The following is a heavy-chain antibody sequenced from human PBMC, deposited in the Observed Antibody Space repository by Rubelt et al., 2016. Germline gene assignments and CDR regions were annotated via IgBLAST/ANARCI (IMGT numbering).Heavy chain of an antibody. J-gene: IGHJ4*02. D-gene: IGHD5-24*01. CDR3: ARDLTYNLPAY. Sequence: QVQLVQSGAEVKKPGASVTVSCKASGYTFTSYAMHWVRQAPGQRLEWMGWINAGNGNTKYAQKFQGRVTITRDTAASTAYMELSSLRSGDTAVYYCARDLTYNLPAYWGQGTLVTVSS. CDR2: INAGNGNT. V-gene: IGHV1-3*01. CDR1: GYTFTSYA.